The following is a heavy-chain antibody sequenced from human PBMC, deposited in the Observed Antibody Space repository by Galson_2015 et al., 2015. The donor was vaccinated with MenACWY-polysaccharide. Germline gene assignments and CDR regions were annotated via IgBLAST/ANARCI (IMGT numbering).Heavy chain of an antibody. CDR1: GFTFSSYW. Sequence: SLRLSCAASGFTFSSYWMQWVRHVPGKGLEWVSHIRSDGSRTSDADSVKGRFTISRDNAKNTLYLQMNSLRAEDTAVYYCAIYCSNISCYGGGGPWGQGTLVIVSS. CDR2: IRSDGSRT. V-gene: IGHV3-74*01. CDR3: AIYCSNISCYGGGGP. J-gene: IGHJ5*02. D-gene: IGHD2-2*01.